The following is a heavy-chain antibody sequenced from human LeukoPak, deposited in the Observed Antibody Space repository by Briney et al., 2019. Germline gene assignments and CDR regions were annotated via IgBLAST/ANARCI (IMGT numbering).Heavy chain of an antibody. CDR2: IWYDGSNK. D-gene: IGHD6-6*01. J-gene: IGHJ4*02. CDR1: GFTFSSYG. CDR3: AKGSSPYHAPALDY. V-gene: IGHV3-33*06. Sequence: GGSLRLSCAASGFTFSSYGMHWLRQAPGKGLEWVAVIWYDGSNKYYADSVKGRFTISRDNSKNTLYLQMNSLRAEDTAVYYCAKGSSPYHAPALDYWGQGTLVTVSS.